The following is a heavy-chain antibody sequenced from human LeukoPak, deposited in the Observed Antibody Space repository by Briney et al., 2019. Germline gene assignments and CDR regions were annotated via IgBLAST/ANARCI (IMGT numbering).Heavy chain of an antibody. Sequence: SETLSLTCTVSGGSISSYYWSWIRQPPGKGLEWIGYIYYSGSTNYNPSLKSRVTISVDTSKNQFSLKLSSVTAADTAVYYCAQQELGDDAFDIWGQGTMVTVSS. CDR1: GGSISSYY. CDR3: AQQELGDDAFDI. V-gene: IGHV4-59*01. J-gene: IGHJ3*02. CDR2: IYYSGST. D-gene: IGHD2/OR15-2a*01.